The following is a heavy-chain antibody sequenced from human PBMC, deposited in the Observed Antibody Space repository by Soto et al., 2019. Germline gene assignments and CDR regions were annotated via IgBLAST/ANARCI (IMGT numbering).Heavy chain of an antibody. CDR1: GFSLTTRGVG. Sequence: QITLKESGPTLVKPTQTLTLTCTFSGFSLTTRGVGVGWIRQPPGKALECLALIYWDDDKRYSPSLQSRLSTNTXTXRHQVVLTMTNVDPVDTATYYCAHIPTYYQYDWFDPWGQGTLVSVSS. J-gene: IGHJ5*02. D-gene: IGHD3-16*01. V-gene: IGHV2-5*02. CDR2: IYWDDDK. CDR3: AHIPTYYQYDWFDP.